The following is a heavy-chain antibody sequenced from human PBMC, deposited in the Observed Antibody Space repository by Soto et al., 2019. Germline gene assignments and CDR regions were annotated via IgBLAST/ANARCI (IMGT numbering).Heavy chain of an antibody. D-gene: IGHD2-2*01. CDR1: GFTFDDYT. J-gene: IGHJ4*02. CDR3: AKDIRGGPYEVVPAAPGIAAAGFDY. Sequence: SGFTFDDYTMHWVRQAPGKGLEWVTLISWDGGSTYYADSVKGRFTISRDNSKNSLYLQMNSLRTEDTALYYCAKDIRGGPYEVVPAAPGIAAAGFDYWGQGTLVTSPQ. V-gene: IGHV3-43*01. CDR2: ISWDGGST.